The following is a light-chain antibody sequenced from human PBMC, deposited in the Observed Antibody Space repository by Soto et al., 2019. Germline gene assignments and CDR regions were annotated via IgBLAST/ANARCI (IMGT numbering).Light chain of an antibody. CDR3: SSYVGDSAYA. V-gene: IGLV2-23*01. Sequence: QSVLTQPASMSGSPGQSITISCSGTTYGFETYNQVSWYQQHPGKAPKILIYEGSKRPSGVSNRFSGSKSGNTASLTISGLQAEDEADYFCSSYVGDSAYAFGPGTKVTVL. J-gene: IGLJ1*01. CDR2: EGS. CDR1: TYGFETYNQ.